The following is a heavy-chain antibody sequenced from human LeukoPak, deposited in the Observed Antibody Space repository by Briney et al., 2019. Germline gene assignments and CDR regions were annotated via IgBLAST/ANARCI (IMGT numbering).Heavy chain of an antibody. CDR1: GYSFNSYD. V-gene: IGHV1-8*01. Sequence: ASVKVPCKASGYSFNSYDINWVRQATGQGFEWMGWMNPNSGNTGYAQKFQGRVTMTRNTSISTAYMELSSLRSEDTAVYYCARALSLWFGELRHYYFDSWGQGTLVTVSS. J-gene: IGHJ4*02. CDR2: MNPNSGNT. D-gene: IGHD3-10*01. CDR3: ARALSLWFGELRHYYFDS.